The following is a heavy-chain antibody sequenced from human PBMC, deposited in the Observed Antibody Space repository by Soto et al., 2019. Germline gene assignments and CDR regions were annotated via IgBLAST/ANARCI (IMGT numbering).Heavy chain of an antibody. V-gene: IGHV3-48*01. CDR3: ARPMYYYDSSGPPDY. Sequence: EVQLVESGGGLVQPGGSLRLSCAASGFTFSTYSMNWVRQAPGKGLEWVSYISSSSSTIFYTDSVKGRFTVSRDNAKNSMYLQMNSLRAEDTAVSYGARPMYYYDSSGPPDYWGQGTLVNVSS. D-gene: IGHD3-22*01. J-gene: IGHJ4*02. CDR1: GFTFSTYS. CDR2: ISSSSSTI.